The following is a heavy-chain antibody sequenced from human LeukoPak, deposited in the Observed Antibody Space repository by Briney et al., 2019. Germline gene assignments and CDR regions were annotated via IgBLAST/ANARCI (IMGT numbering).Heavy chain of an antibody. CDR2: IKSKTDGGTT. D-gene: IGHD3-10*01. CDR3: ARGGEKIEKYYYGSGSYSHFDY. CDR1: GFTFSNAW. Sequence: PGGSLRLSCAASGFTFSNAWMSWVRQAPGKGLEWVGRIKSKTDGGTTDYAAPVKGRFTISRDDSKNTLYLQMNSLRAEDTAVYYCARGGEKIEKYYYGSGSYSHFDYWGQGTLVTVSS. V-gene: IGHV3-15*01. J-gene: IGHJ4*02.